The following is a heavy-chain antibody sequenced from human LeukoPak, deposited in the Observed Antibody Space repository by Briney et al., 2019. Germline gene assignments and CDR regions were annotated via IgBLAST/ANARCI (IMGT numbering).Heavy chain of an antibody. Sequence: PSETLSLTCAVSGGSISSSNWWSWVRQPPGKGLEWIGEIYHSGSTNYNPSLKSRVTISVDKSKNQFSLKLSSVTAADTAVYYCARDTDYGDDPLDYWGQGTLVTVSS. J-gene: IGHJ4*02. CDR3: ARDTDYGDDPLDY. V-gene: IGHV4-4*02. D-gene: IGHD4-17*01. CDR2: IYHSGST. CDR1: GGSISSSNW.